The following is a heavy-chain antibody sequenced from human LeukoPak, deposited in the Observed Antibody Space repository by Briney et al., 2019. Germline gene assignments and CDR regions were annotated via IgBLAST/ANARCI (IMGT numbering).Heavy chain of an antibody. CDR2: INSDGSTT. CDR1: VFTFSSYE. Sequence: SGGSLRLSCADSVFTFSSYEMHCVRHGPGKGLVCVSRINSDGSTTNYADSVKGRFTISRDNAKNTLYLQMNSLKAEDTAVYYCVRVDGGYWGQGTLVTVSS. J-gene: IGHJ4*02. V-gene: IGHV3-74*01. D-gene: IGHD3-16*01. CDR3: VRVDGGY.